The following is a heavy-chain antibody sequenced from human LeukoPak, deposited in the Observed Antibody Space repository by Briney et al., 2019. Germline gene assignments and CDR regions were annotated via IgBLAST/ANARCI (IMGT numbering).Heavy chain of an antibody. CDR1: GYTFTSYG. J-gene: IGHJ5*02. CDR2: ISAYIGNT. D-gene: IGHD6-6*01. Sequence: ASVKVSCKASGYTFTSYGISWVRQAPGQGLEWMGWISAYIGNTNYAQKLQGRVTMTTDTSTSTAYMELRSLRSDDTAVYFCSRGRIAARTFDPWLRGTMVGVRS. V-gene: IGHV1-18*01. CDR3: SRGRIAARTFDP.